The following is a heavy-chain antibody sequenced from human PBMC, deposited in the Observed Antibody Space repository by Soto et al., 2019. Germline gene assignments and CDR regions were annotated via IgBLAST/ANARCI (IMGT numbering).Heavy chain of an antibody. V-gene: IGHV4-39*01. CDR2: IYYSGST. J-gene: IGHJ5*02. Sequence: SETLSLTCTVSGGSISSSSYYWGWIRQPPGKGLEWIGSIYYSGSTYYNPSLKSRVTISVDTSKNHFSLKLSSVTAADTAVYYCARHNDILTGYWLGWFDPWGQGTLVTVSS. CDR1: GGSISSSSYY. CDR3: ARHNDILTGYWLGWFDP. D-gene: IGHD3-9*01.